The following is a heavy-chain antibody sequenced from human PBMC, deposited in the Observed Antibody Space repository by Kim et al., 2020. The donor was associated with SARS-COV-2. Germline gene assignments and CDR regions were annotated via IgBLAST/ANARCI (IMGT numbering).Heavy chain of an antibody. V-gene: IGHV1-3*01. CDR1: GYTFTHYA. Sequence: ASVKVSCKTSGYTFTHYAMHWVRQAPGQRLEWMGYISGDNGDTKYSQKFQGRVTITRDTSATTAYMELSSLTSEDTAVYYCARGAGGYAGYILDDWGQGTLDIVSS. J-gene: IGHJ4*02. CDR2: ISGDNGDT. CDR3: ARGAGGYAGYILDD. D-gene: IGHD3-22*01.